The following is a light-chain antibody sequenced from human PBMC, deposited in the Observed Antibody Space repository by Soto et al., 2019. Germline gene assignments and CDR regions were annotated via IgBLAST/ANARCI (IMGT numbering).Light chain of an antibody. J-gene: IGLJ2*01. CDR2: DVS. V-gene: IGLV2-14*01. Sequence: QSALTQPASVSGSPGQSITISCTGTSSDVGAYNYVSWYQQHPGKAPKLMIYDVSDRPSGVSNRFSGSKSGNTASLTISGLQAEDEADYYCTSSTSSSTLVVFGGGPKLTVL. CDR3: TSSTSSSTLVV. CDR1: SSDVGAYNY.